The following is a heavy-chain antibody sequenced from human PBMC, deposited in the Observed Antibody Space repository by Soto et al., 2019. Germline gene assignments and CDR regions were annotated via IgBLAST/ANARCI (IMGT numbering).Heavy chain of an antibody. Sequence: QVQLVQSGAEVKKPGSSVKVSCKASGGTFSSYTISWVRQAPGQGLEWMGRIIPILGIANYAQKFPGRVTITADKSTSTAYMELSSLRSEDTAVYYCAREGGAAAPYDRYFDLWGRGTLVTVSS. CDR1: GGTFSSYT. CDR2: IIPILGIA. D-gene: IGHD6-13*01. CDR3: AREGGAAAPYDRYFDL. J-gene: IGHJ2*01. V-gene: IGHV1-69*08.